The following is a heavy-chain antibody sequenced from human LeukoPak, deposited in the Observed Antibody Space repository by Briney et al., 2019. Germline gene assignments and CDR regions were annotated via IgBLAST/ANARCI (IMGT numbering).Heavy chain of an antibody. CDR1: GGSFSGYY. D-gene: IGHD3-3*01. CDR3: ARARMYYDFWSGPEWTYYFDY. V-gene: IGHV4-34*01. CDR2: INHSGST. Sequence: SETLSLTCAVYGGSFSGYYWSWIRQPPGKGLEWIGEINHSGSTNYNPSLKSRVIIPVDTSKNQFSLKLSSVTAADTAVYYCARARMYYDFWSGPEWTYYFDYWGQGTLVTVSS. J-gene: IGHJ4*02.